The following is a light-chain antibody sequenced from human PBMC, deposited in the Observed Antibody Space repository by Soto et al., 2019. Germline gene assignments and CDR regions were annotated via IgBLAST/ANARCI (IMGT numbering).Light chain of an antibody. V-gene: IGKV1-5*03. J-gene: IGKJ5*01. Sequence: IQMTQSPSTLSACVGDRVTITCRASQSISDWLAWYQQKPGKAPKLLIYKASTLEPGVPSRFSGSGSGTEFPLTISSLQPDDLATYYCRQYNSYQFTFGQGRLLEIK. CDR3: RQYNSYQFT. CDR2: KAS. CDR1: QSISDW.